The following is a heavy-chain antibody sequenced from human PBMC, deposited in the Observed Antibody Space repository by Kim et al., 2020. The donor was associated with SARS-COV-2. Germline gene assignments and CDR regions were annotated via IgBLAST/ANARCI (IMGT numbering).Heavy chain of an antibody. D-gene: IGHD5-12*01. CDR1: GVTFSSYA. V-gene: IGHV3-23*01. CDR2: ISLSGGT. J-gene: IGHJ4*02. Sequence: GGSLRLSCSASGVTFSSYAMSWVRQAPGKGLEWVSGISLSGGTDHADSVKGRFIIARDNSKNTLYMQMNSLRAEDTAVYYCATYLSGYGLYWGQGTLVTVSS. CDR3: ATYLSGYGLY.